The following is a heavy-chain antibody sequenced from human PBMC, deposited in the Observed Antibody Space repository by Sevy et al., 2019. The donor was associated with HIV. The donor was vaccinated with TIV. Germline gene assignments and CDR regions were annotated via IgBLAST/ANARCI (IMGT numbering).Heavy chain of an antibody. CDR1: GFTFSAYG. V-gene: IGHV3-30*18. Sequence: GGSLRLSCAASGFTFSAYGMHWVRQAPGKGLEWVAVISYDGRNRLYADYVKGRFTISRDNSKNTLNLQMNSLRGEDTAVYYCAKDGYDCGDTVRVPEYWGQGTLVTVSS. CDR3: AKDGYDCGDTVRVPEY. D-gene: IGHD4-17*01. CDR2: ISYDGRNR. J-gene: IGHJ4*02.